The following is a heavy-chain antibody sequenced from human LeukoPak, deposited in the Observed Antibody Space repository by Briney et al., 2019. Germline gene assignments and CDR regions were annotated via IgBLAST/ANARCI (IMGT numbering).Heavy chain of an antibody. Sequence: GGSLRLSCAASGFTFSNAWMSWVRQAPGKGLEWVALMSYDGSNKYYADSVKGRFTISRDNSKNTLYLQMNSLRAEDTAVYYCAREGREWLSVGIDYWGRGTLVTVSS. V-gene: IGHV3-30-3*01. CDR3: AREGREWLSVGIDY. CDR2: MSYDGSNK. J-gene: IGHJ4*02. D-gene: IGHD6-19*01. CDR1: GFTFSNAW.